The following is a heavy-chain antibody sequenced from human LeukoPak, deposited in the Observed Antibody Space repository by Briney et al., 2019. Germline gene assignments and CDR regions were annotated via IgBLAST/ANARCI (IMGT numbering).Heavy chain of an antibody. J-gene: IGHJ4*02. Sequence: SETLSLTCTVSGGSISSSTSYWSWIRQTPGKGLEWIGSVNYGGSTHYNPSLKSRVTISVDTSKNQFSLKLSSVTAADTAVYYCARQSLRGVTDFDYWGQGTLVTVSS. CDR1: GGSISSSTSY. CDR2: VNYGGST. D-gene: IGHD3-10*01. V-gene: IGHV4-39*01. CDR3: ARQSLRGVTDFDY.